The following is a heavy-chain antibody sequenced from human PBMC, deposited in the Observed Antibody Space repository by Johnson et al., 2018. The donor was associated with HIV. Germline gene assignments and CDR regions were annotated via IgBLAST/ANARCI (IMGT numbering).Heavy chain of an antibody. CDR3: ARACRDGYTCDVYDI. Sequence: VQLVESAGGLVQPGGSLRLSCTASGFSVSSYYMTWVRQTPVKGLEWVSVIFSGGTTYYADSVKGRFTLSRDNSKNTLYLQMDSLRTEDTAVYYCARACRDGYTCDVYDIWGRGTMVTVSS. D-gene: IGHD5-24*01. CDR1: GFSVSSYY. CDR2: IFSGGTT. V-gene: IGHV3-66*01. J-gene: IGHJ3*02.